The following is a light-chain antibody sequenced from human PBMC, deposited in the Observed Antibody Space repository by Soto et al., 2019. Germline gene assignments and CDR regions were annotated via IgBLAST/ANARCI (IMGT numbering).Light chain of an antibody. CDR2: SHN. CDR1: SSNIGSNN. Sequence: QSVLTQPPSASGTPGQRVTISCSGSSSNIGSNNVNWYQQLPGTAPKLLIYSHNQRPSAGPDRFSGSKSGTSASLAISGLQSEDEADYFCAAWDDSLNGPVFGTGTKLTVL. V-gene: IGLV1-44*01. CDR3: AAWDDSLNGPV. J-gene: IGLJ1*01.